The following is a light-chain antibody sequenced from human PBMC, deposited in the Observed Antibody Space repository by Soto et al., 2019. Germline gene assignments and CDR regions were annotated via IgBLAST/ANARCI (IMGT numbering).Light chain of an antibody. V-gene: IGLV2-14*01. CDR3: GSYTSTSTLV. CDR1: SSDVGGYNY. J-gene: IGLJ2*01. Sequence: QSALTQPASVSGSPGQSITISCTGTSSDVGGYNYVSWYQQHPGKAPKLMIYDVTTRPSGVSNRFSGSKSGNTASLTISGRLTEDEADYYCGSYTSTSTLVFGGGTKVTVL. CDR2: DVT.